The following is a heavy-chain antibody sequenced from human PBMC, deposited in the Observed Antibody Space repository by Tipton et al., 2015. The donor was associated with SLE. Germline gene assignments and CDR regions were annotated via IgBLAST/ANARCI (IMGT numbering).Heavy chain of an antibody. CDR1: GGSFSGYY. V-gene: IGHV4-34*01. CDR3: ARGRALDAFDI. Sequence: TLSLTCAVYGGSFSGYYWSWIRQPPGKGLEWIGEINHSGSTNYNPSLKSRVTISVDTSKNQFSLKLSSVTAADTAVYYCARGRALDAFDIWGQGTMVPVSS. J-gene: IGHJ3*02. CDR2: INHSGST.